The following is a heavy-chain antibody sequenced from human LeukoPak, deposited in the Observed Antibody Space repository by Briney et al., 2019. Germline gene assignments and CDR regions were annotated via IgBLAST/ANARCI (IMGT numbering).Heavy chain of an antibody. V-gene: IGHV1-8*01. J-gene: IGHJ4*02. CDR1: GYTFTSYE. Sequence: ASVKDSCKASGYTFTSYEINWVRQATGQGLEWMGWMNPNSGNTGYAQKFQGRVTMTRNTSISTVYMELSSLRSEDTAVYYCASGIAVAANLGYWGQGTLVTVSS. D-gene: IGHD6-19*01. CDR3: ASGIAVAANLGY. CDR2: MNPNSGNT.